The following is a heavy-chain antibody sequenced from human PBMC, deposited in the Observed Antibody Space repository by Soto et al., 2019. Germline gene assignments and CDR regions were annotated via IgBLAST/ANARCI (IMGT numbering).Heavy chain of an antibody. V-gene: IGHV4-34*01. Sequence: SETLSLTCAVYGGSSSGYYWSWIRQPPGRGLEWLGEINHSGSTTYNPSLKSRVTISVDTSKNQFSLKLSSVTAADTAVYYCARTGHSSGSQGAFDIWGQGTMVTVSS. CDR3: ARTGHSSGSQGAFDI. D-gene: IGHD3-22*01. CDR1: GGSSSGYY. CDR2: INHSGST. J-gene: IGHJ3*02.